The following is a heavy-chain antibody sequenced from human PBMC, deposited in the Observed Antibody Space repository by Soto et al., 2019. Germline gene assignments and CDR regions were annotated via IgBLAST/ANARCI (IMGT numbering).Heavy chain of an antibody. CDR2: IRYDGSNQ. V-gene: IGHV3-33*01. J-gene: IGHJ6*02. D-gene: IGHD1-26*01. CDR1: GFTFSTYG. Sequence: QVQLVESGGDVVQPGRSLRLSCAASGFTFSTYGMHWVRQAPGKGLEWVAGIRYDGSNQYYADSVKGQFTISRDNSKNTLYMEMDSLRDDDTAVYYCARDFTAGATYSGPSYYAMDVWGQGTTVIVSS. CDR3: ARDFTAGATYSGPSYYAMDV.